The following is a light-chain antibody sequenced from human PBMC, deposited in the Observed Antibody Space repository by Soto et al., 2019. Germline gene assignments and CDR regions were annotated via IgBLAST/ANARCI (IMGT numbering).Light chain of an antibody. V-gene: IGKV3-15*01. CDR1: QSVSSS. J-gene: IGKJ2*01. CDR2: GAS. Sequence: EIVMPQSPAPLSVSPGERATLSCRASQSVSSSLAWYQQKPGQAPRLLIYGASTRATGIPARFSGSGSGTEFTLTISSLQSEDFAVYYCQQYNNWPPYTFGQGTKLEIK. CDR3: QQYNNWPPYT.